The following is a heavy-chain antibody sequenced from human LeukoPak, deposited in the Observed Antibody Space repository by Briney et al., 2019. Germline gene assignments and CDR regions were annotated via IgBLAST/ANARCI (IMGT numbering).Heavy chain of an antibody. CDR2: IIPIFGTA. J-gene: IGHJ5*02. CDR3: ARAENTWFDP. CDR1: GGTFSSYA. Sequence: SVKVSCKASGGTFSSYAISWVRQAPGQGLEWMGGIIPIFGTAHYAQKFQGRVTITADKSTSTAYMELGSLRSEDTAVYYCARAENTWFDPWGQGTLVTVSS. D-gene: IGHD1-14*01. V-gene: IGHV1-69*06.